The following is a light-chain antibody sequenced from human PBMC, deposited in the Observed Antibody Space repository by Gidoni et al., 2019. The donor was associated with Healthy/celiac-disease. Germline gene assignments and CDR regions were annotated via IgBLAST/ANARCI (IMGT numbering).Light chain of an antibody. Sequence: QSALTPPASVSVSPGQSITISCTGTSSDVGGYNYVSWYQQHPGKAPKLMIYEVSNRPSGVSNRCFGSKSGNTASLTISGLQAEDEADYYCSSYTSSSTPYVFGTGTKVXVX. CDR3: SSYTSSSTPYV. V-gene: IGLV2-14*01. J-gene: IGLJ1*01. CDR2: EVS. CDR1: SSDVGGYNY.